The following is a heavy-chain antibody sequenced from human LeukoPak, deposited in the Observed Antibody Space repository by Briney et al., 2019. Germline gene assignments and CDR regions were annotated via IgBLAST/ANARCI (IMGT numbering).Heavy chain of an antibody. CDR2: ISSSGSTI. J-gene: IGHJ6*02. CDR3: ASTTLRAKDYYYGMDV. D-gene: IGHD1-14*01. CDR1: GFTFSDYY. Sequence: PGGSLRLSCAASGFTFSDYYMSWIRQAPGKGLEWVSYISSSGSTIYYADSVKGRFTISRDNAKNSLYLQMNSLRAEDTAVYYCASTTLRAKDYYYGMDVWGQGTTVTVSS. V-gene: IGHV3-11*01.